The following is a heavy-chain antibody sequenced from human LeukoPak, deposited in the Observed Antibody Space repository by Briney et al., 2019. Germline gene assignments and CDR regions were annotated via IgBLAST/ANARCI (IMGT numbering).Heavy chain of an antibody. D-gene: IGHD2-15*01. J-gene: IGHJ4*02. Sequence: SETLSLTCTVSGGSIGSYSWSWIRQPPGKGLEWIGYIYYSGSTYYNPSLKSRVTISVDRSKNQFSLKLSSVTAADTAVYYCARRVGYCSGGSCLLYYFDYWGQGTLVTVSS. CDR1: GGSIGSYS. CDR2: IYYSGST. V-gene: IGHV4-30-2*01. CDR3: ARRVGYCSGGSCLLYYFDY.